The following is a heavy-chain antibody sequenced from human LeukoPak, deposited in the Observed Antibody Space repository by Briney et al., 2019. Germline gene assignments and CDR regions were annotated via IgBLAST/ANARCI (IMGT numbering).Heavy chain of an antibody. V-gene: IGHV4-31*02. CDR3: ARHVEGWNGDSRFDY. J-gene: IGHJ4*02. D-gene: IGHD4-17*01. CDR2: IYYSGST. Sequence: WARPLPRKGVEWSGYIYYSGSTYYNPSLKSRVTISIDTSKNQFSLRLSSVTAADTAVYYCARHVEGWNGDSRFDYWGQGTLVTVSS.